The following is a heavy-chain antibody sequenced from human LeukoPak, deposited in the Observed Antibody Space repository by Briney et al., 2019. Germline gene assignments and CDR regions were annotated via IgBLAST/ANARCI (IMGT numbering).Heavy chain of an antibody. Sequence: GGSLRLSCAASGFTFSSYAMHWVRQAPGKGLEWVAVISYDGSNKYYADSVKGRFTISRDTSKNKLYLQMNSLRPEDTAVYYCAKSTPGTVVPAAADYWGQGTLVTVSS. D-gene: IGHD2-2*01. CDR1: GFTFSSYA. CDR2: ISYDGSNK. V-gene: IGHV3-30-3*02. J-gene: IGHJ4*02. CDR3: AKSTPGTVVPAAADY.